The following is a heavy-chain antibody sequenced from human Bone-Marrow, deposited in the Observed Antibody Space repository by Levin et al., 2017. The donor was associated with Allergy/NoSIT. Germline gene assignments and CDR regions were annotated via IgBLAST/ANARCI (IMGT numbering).Heavy chain of an antibody. CDR2: IIPVFGTT. CDR3: ARSRSHFFDSRAYYSDFYYYVMDV. Sequence: SVTVSCKASGGNFKSYTFSWVRQAPGQGLEWMGGIIPVFGTTNYAQKFEARISITADESTTTVYMELSSLTSEDTAMYFCARSRSHFFDSRAYYSDFYYYVMDVWGQGTTVAV. J-gene: IGHJ6*02. D-gene: IGHD3-22*01. V-gene: IGHV1-69*13. CDR1: GGNFKSYT.